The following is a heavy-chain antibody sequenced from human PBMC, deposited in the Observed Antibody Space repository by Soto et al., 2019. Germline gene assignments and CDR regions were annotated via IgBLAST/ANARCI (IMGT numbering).Heavy chain of an antibody. J-gene: IGHJ5*02. Sequence: SETLSLTCTVSGGSISNYYWNWIRQPPGKGLEWIGYIYYNGITYYNPSLKSRVSISVDTSKNQFSLRLTSVNTADSAVYYCARDVSGERDPNAYSYGRRWFAPWGQGTLVTVSS. CDR2: IYYNGIT. V-gene: IGHV4-59*01. CDR1: GGSISNYY. D-gene: IGHD3-16*01. CDR3: ARDVSGERDPNAYSYGRRWFAP.